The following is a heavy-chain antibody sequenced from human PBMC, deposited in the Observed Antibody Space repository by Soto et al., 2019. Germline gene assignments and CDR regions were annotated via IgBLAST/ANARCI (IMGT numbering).Heavy chain of an antibody. CDR3: AREIPEAPFDY. CDR1: GGSISSGDYY. Sequence: PSETLSLTXTVSGGSISSGDYYWSWIRQPPGKGLEWIGYIYYSGSTYYNPSLKSRVTISVDTSKNQFSLKLSSVTAADTAVYYCAREIPEAPFDYWGQGTLVTVSS. V-gene: IGHV4-30-4*01. CDR2: IYYSGST. D-gene: IGHD2-21*01. J-gene: IGHJ4*02.